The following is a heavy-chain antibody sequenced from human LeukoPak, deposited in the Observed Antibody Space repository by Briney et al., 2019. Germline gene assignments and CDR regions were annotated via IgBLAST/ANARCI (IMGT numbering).Heavy chain of an antibody. J-gene: IGHJ4*02. CDR3: ARDYEGYDYVWGSCRSPRFDY. D-gene: IGHD3-16*02. CDR2: ISAYNGNT. Sequence: ASVKVSCKASGYTFTSYGISWVRQAPGQGLEWMGWISAYNGNTNYAQKLQGRVTMTTDTSTSTAYMELRSLRSDDTAVYYCARDYEGYDYVWGSCRSPRFDYWGQGTLVTVSS. CDR1: GYTFTSYG. V-gene: IGHV1-18*01.